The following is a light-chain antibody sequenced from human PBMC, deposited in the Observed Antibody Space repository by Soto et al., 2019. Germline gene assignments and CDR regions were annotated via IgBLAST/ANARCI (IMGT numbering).Light chain of an antibody. CDR3: QQRRSWPWT. CDR2: DAS. CDR1: QSISSW. Sequence: DIQMTQSPSTLSASVGDRVTITCRASQSISSWLAWYQQKPGKAPKLLISDASSLESGVPSRFSGSGSGTDFTLTISSLEPEDFAVYYCQQRRSWPWTFGQGTKVDIK. V-gene: IGKV1-5*01. J-gene: IGKJ1*01.